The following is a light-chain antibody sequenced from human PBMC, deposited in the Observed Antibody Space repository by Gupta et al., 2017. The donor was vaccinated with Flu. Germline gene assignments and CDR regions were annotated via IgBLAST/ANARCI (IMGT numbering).Light chain of an antibody. Sequence: QSALTQPASVSGSPGQSITISCTGTSSDVGGYDYVSWYQQYPGKAPKLMMYEVSNRPSGVSNRFSGSKSGNTASLTISGLQAEDETDYYCGSFTSSRTYVFGTGTKVT. J-gene: IGLJ1*01. CDR2: EVS. CDR3: GSFTSSRTYV. CDR1: SSDVGGYDY. V-gene: IGLV2-14*01.